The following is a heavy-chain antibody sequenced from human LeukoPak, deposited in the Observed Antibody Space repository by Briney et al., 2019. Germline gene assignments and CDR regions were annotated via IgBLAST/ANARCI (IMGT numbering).Heavy chain of an antibody. CDR2: INQHGSEE. D-gene: IGHD3-10*01. Sequence: GGSLRLSCAASGFKFSSSWMSWVRQAPGKGLEWVANINQHGSEEYYVDSVKGRCFISGDNAKQSVYLQINSLRVEDTAVYYCATALDYYGSGPVDYWGQGALVTVSS. CDR3: ATALDYYGSGPVDY. V-gene: IGHV3-7*01. J-gene: IGHJ4*02. CDR1: GFKFSSSW.